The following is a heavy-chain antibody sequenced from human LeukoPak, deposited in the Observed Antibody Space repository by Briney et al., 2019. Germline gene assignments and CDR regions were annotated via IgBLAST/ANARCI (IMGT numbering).Heavy chain of an antibody. CDR3: ARGFDGLRLKGQYFDY. Sequence: GASVKVSCKASGYTFTSYGISWVRQAPGQGLEWMGWISAYNGNTNYAQKLQGRVTMTTDTSTSTAYMELRSLRSEDTAVYYCARGFDGLRLKGQYFDYWGQGTLVTVSS. CDR1: GYTFTSYG. J-gene: IGHJ4*02. D-gene: IGHD5/OR15-5a*01. CDR2: ISAYNGNT. V-gene: IGHV1-18*01.